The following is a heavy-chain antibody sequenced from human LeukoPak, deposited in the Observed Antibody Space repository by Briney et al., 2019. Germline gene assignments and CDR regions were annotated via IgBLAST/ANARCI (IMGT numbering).Heavy chain of an antibody. CDR3: ARAGLDSSGQHPHDY. CDR2: ISWNSGSI. Sequence: PGGSLRLSCAASGFTFDDYAMHWVRHAPGKGLEWVSGISWNSGSIGYADSVKGRFTISRDNAKNSLYLQMNSLRAEDTAVYYCARAGLDSSGQHPHDYWGQGTLVTVSS. J-gene: IGHJ4*02. CDR1: GFTFDDYA. V-gene: IGHV3-9*01. D-gene: IGHD3-22*01.